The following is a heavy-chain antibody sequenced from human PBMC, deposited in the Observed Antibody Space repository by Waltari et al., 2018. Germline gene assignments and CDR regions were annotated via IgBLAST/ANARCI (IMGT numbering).Heavy chain of an antibody. CDR2: IGGSGIST. CDR3: AEVKDGRVRSGPPRDS. CDR1: GFTFSSYV. Sequence: EVQLLESGGGLVQPGGSLRLSCVASGFTFSSYVMSWVRQAPGKELEWVSSIGGSGISTQYADSVEGRFIISRDNSKTTLYLQMNSLRGEDTAVYYCAEVKDGRVRSGPPRDSWGQGTLVTVSS. J-gene: IGHJ4*02. D-gene: IGHD3-3*01. V-gene: IGHV3-23*01.